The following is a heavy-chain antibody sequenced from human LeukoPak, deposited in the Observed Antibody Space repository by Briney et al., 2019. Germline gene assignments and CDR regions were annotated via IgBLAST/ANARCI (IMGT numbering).Heavy chain of an antibody. CDR1: GYTFTGYY. Sequence: ASVRVSCKASGYTFTGYYMHWGRQAPGQGVGWMGWINRKSGDTNYAQTFQGRVTMTRDTSISTAHMELSRLRSDDTAVYYCARANPLYCSGPTCLFDYWGQGTLVTVSS. CDR2: INRKSGDT. CDR3: ARANPLYCSGPTCLFDY. J-gene: IGHJ4*02. D-gene: IGHD2-2*01. V-gene: IGHV1-2*02.